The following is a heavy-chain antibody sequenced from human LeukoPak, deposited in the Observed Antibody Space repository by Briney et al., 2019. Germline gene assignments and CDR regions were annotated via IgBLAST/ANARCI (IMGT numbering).Heavy chain of an antibody. V-gene: IGHV4-30-4*01. CDR1: GGSISSGDYY. CDR2: IYYSGST. J-gene: IGHJ4*02. Sequence: SETLSLTCTVSGGSISSGDYYWTWIRQPPGKGLEWIGCIYYSGSTYYNPSLKSRLTISLDTSKNQFSLRLSSVTAADTAVYYCARYYCSAANCPGIDYWGQGTLVTVSS. D-gene: IGHD2-15*01. CDR3: ARYYCSAANCPGIDY.